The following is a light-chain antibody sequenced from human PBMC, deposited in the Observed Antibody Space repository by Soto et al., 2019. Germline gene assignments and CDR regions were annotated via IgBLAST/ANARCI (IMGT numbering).Light chain of an antibody. J-gene: IGLJ1*01. CDR1: STDFVSYNR. V-gene: IGLV2-18*01. CDR2: EAS. CDR3: SLYTSENTYA. Sequence: QSVLTQPPSVSGSPGQSVTISCTGTSTDFVSYNRVSWYQQPPGTAPKLIIYEASNRPSGVPDRFSGPKSGNTASLTISGLQAADEADYYCSLYTSENTYAFGTGTKVTVL.